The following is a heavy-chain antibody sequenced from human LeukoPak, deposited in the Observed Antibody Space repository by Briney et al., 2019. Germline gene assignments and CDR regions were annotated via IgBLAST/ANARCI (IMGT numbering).Heavy chain of an antibody. CDR2: IKSKTDGGTT. J-gene: IGHJ4*02. CDR3: TTITAAGYLDY. D-gene: IGHD6-13*01. CDR1: GFTFSNAW. Sequence: GGSLRLSCAASGFTFSNAWMSWVRQAPKKGLEWVGRIKSKTDGGTTDYTAPVKGRFTISRDDSKNTLYLQMNSLKTEDTAVYYCTTITAAGYLDYWGQGTLVTVSS. V-gene: IGHV3-15*01.